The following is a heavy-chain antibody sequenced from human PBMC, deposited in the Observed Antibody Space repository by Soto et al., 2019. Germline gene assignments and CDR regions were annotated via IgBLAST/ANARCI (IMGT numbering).Heavy chain of an antibody. D-gene: IGHD3-3*01. Sequence: EVQLLETGGGLVQPGGSLRLSCATSGYTFGTYAMIWVRQAPGKGLDWVSGVSRSGGSTYYADSVKGRFTISRDNSKNTLYLQMNRLRAEDAAVYYCAKGSGEVPTNWFDPWGQGTLVTVS. CDR2: VSRSGGST. CDR3: AKGSGEVPTNWFDP. J-gene: IGHJ5*02. V-gene: IGHV3-23*01. CDR1: GYTFGTYA.